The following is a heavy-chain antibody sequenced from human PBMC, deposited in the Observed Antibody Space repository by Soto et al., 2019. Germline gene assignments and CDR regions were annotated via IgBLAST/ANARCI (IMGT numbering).Heavy chain of an antibody. V-gene: IGHV3-21*01. Sequence: EVQLVESGGGLVKPGGSVRLSCAASGFTFNTYDMNWVREAPGKGLELVSSITTSSAYIYYADSLKGRITNPRDNAKNSLFLQMNSLRAEDTAVYYCVRSGTARLLRHSWFDTRGQGTLVTVSS. D-gene: IGHD2-21*01. J-gene: IGHJ5*02. CDR2: ITTSSAYI. CDR1: GFTFNTYD. CDR3: VRSGTARLLRHSWFDT.